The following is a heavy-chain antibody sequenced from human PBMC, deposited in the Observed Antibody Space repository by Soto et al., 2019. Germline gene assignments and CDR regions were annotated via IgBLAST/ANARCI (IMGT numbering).Heavy chain of an antibody. Sequence: QVQLVESGGGVVQPGRSLRLSCAASGFTFSSYAMYWVRQAPGKGLEWVAVISYDGNNKYYADSVKGRFTISRDNSKNTLYLQMNSVRAEDMAVYYCAIAGCDGGSCYTLVGLRYGMDVWGQGTTVTVSS. V-gene: IGHV3-30-3*01. CDR2: ISYDGNNK. CDR3: AIAGCDGGSCYTLVGLRYGMDV. J-gene: IGHJ6*02. D-gene: IGHD2-15*01. CDR1: GFTFSSYA.